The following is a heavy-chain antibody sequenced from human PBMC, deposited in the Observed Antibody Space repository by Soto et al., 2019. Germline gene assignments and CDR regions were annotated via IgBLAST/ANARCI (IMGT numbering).Heavy chain of an antibody. J-gene: IGHJ4*02. D-gene: IGHD6-13*01. Sequence: GGSLRLSCAASGFTFSSYWMSWVRQAPGKGLEWVANIKQDGSEKYYVDSVKGRFTISRDNAKNSLYLQMNSLRAEDTAVYYCARSRGGIAAPFDYWGQGTLVTVSS. CDR1: GFTFSSYW. CDR2: IKQDGSEK. V-gene: IGHV3-7*01. CDR3: ARSRGGIAAPFDY.